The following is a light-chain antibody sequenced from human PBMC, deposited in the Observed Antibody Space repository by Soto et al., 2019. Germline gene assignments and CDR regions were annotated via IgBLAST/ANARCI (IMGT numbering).Light chain of an antibody. J-gene: IGLJ3*02. CDR1: SSNIGSNY. CDR2: RNN. Sequence: QSVLTQPPSASGTPGQRVTISCSGSSSNIGSNYVYWYQQLPGTAPKLLIYRNNQRPSGVPDRFSGSKSGTSASLAISGLRSEDDADYYCAAWDDGLSGWVFGGGTKLTVL. V-gene: IGLV1-47*01. CDR3: AAWDDGLSGWV.